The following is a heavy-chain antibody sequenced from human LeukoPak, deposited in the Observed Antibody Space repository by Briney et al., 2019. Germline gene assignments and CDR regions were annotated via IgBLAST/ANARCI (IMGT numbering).Heavy chain of an antibody. D-gene: IGHD3-16*01. J-gene: IGHJ4*02. V-gene: IGHV3-48*04. CDR1: GFTFSSYA. CDR3: ARDGGQGSAYYFDY. Sequence: GGSLRLSCAASGFTFSSYAMSWVRQAPGKGLEWVSYIGSGISTTSYADSVKGRFTISRDNARNSLYLQMNTLRAEDTAVYYCARDGGQGSAYYFDYWGQGTLVSVSS. CDR2: IGSGISTT.